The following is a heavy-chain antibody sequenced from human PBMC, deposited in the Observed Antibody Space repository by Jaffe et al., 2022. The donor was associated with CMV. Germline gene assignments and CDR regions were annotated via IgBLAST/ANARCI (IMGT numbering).Heavy chain of an antibody. D-gene: IGHD4-17*01. CDR2: MFYSGST. J-gene: IGHJ4*02. CDR1: GGSINNHY. Sequence: QVQLQESGPGLVKPSETLSLTCTVSGGSINNHYWSWIRQPPGKGLEWIGYMFYSGSTTYNPSLKSRVTISVDTSNNQFSLRLSSVTAADTAVYYCARRHDYLDFFDYWGQGNLVTVSS. V-gene: IGHV4-59*11. CDR3: ARRHDYLDFFDY.